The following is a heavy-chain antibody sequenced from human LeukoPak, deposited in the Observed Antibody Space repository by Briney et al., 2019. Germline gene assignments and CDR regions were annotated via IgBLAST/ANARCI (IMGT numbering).Heavy chain of an antibody. CDR3: ARGTTVSYNWFDP. V-gene: IGHV3-21*01. J-gene: IGHJ5*02. D-gene: IGHD4-11*01. CDR2: ISSSSGYI. CDR1: RFTFSNYI. Sequence: KPGGSLRLSCAASRFTFSNYIMNWVRQAPGKGLEWVSCISSSSGYIYYADSVRGRFTISRDNAKNSLYLQMNSLRPEGTAVYYCARGTTVSYNWFDPWGLGTLVTVSS.